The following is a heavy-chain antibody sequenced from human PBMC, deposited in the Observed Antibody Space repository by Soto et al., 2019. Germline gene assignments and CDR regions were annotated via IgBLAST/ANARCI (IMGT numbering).Heavy chain of an antibody. Sequence: GESLKISCKGSGYTFTNYWIGWVRQMPGKGLEWMGIIYPGDSDTKYNPSFQGQVTVSADKSITTTYLQWSSLKASDTAIYYCAASIFYYGMDVWGQGTTVTVSS. J-gene: IGHJ6*02. CDR2: IYPGDSDT. CDR3: AASIFYYGMDV. V-gene: IGHV5-51*01. CDR1: GYTFTNYW.